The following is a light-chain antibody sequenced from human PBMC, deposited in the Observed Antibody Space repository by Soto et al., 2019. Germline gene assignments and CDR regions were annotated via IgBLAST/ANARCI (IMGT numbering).Light chain of an antibody. CDR3: AAWDDSVKGVL. J-gene: IGLJ2*01. CDR2: GNN. CDR1: TSNFGSNS. Sequence: QSVLTQSPSASGTPGQRVTISCSGGTSNFGSNSVNWYQQLPGTATKVVIYGNNQRPSGVPDRFSGSKSGTSASLAIGGLQSYDEAYYYCAAWDDSVKGVLVGGGTMLTVL. V-gene: IGLV1-44*01.